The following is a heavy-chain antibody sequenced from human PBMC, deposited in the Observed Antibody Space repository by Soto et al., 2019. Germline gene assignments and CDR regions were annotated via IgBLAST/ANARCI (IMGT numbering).Heavy chain of an antibody. CDR2: IKKDGSEE. J-gene: IGHJ4*02. Sequence: GGSLRLSCATSGFTFSTYWMSWVRQAPGKGLEWVACIKKDGSEEYYVDSVKGRFTISRDNAKNSLYLQMNSLRAEDTAVYYCARGMMDRGTYCGPTSCPYYFDSWGQGALVTVSS. V-gene: IGHV3-7*01. CDR3: ARGMMDRGTYCGPTSCPYYFDS. CDR1: GFTFSTYW. D-gene: IGHD2-2*01.